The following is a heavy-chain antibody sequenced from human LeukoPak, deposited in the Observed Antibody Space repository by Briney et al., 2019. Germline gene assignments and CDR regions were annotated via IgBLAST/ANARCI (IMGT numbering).Heavy chain of an antibody. J-gene: IGHJ3*02. Sequence: PGGSLRLSCAASGSTFSSYWMSWVRQAPGKGLEWVANIKQDGSEKYYVDSVKGRFTISRDNAKNSLYLQMNSLRAEDTAVYYCARDSYYYDSSGYYYGRGFAFDIWGQGTMVTVSS. CDR3: ARDSYYYDSSGYYYGRGFAFDI. CDR1: GSTFSSYW. CDR2: IKQDGSEK. V-gene: IGHV3-7*01. D-gene: IGHD3-22*01.